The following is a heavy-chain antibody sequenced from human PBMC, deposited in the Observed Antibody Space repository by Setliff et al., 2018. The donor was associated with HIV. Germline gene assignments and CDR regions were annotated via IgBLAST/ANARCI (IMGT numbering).Heavy chain of an antibody. CDR2: ISQSGKT. V-gene: IGHV4-4*02. Sequence: SETLSLTCAVSADSIGTNHWWNWVRQPPGKGLEWIGEISQSGKTNYHPSLKSRVTISVDTSKNQFSLKLSSLTAAETAAYYCGRTLTYSYLCMDVWGNGTRVTVSS. CDR3: GRTLTYSYLCMDV. CDR1: ADSIGTNHW. J-gene: IGHJ6*03.